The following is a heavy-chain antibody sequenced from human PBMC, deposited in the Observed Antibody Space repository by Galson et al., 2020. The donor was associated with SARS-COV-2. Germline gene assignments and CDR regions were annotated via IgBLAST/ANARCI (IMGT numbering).Heavy chain of an antibody. CDR3: AKDGVEATVGDGDNWFDP. CDR2: ISWNSGSI. V-gene: IGHV3-9*01. CDR1: GFTFDDYA. Sequence: GGSLRLSCAASGFTFDDYAMHWVRQVPGKGLEWVSGISWNSGSIGYADSVKGRFTISRDNAKNSLYLQMNSLRPEDTALYYCAKDGVEATVGDGDNWFDPWGQGTLVTVSS. J-gene: IGHJ5*02. D-gene: IGHD3-16*01.